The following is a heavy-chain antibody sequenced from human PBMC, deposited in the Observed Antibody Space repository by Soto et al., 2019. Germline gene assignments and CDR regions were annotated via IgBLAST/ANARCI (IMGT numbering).Heavy chain of an antibody. CDR3: AREGLGYDFWSGYYPHAFDY. CDR1: GYTFTSYY. Sequence: SSVKVSCKASGYTFTSYYMHWVRQAPGQGLEWMGIINPSGGSTSYAQKFQGRVTMTRDTSTSTVYMELSSLRSEDTAVYYCAREGLGYDFWSGYYPHAFDYWGQGTLVTVSS. J-gene: IGHJ4*02. V-gene: IGHV1-46*01. CDR2: INPSGGST. D-gene: IGHD3-3*01.